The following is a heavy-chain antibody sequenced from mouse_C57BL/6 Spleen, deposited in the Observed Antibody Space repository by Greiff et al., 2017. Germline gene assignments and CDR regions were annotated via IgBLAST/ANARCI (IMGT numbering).Heavy chain of an antibody. Sequence: QVQLQQSGPELVKPGASVKISCKASGYAFSSSWMNWVKQRPGKGLEWIGRIYPGDGDTNYNGKFKGKATLTADKSSSTAYMQLSSLTSEDSAVYFCARGGWDGVDYWGRGTTLTVSS. J-gene: IGHJ2*01. D-gene: IGHD4-1*01. CDR3: ARGGWDGVDY. CDR2: IYPGDGDT. CDR1: GYAFSSSW. V-gene: IGHV1-82*01.